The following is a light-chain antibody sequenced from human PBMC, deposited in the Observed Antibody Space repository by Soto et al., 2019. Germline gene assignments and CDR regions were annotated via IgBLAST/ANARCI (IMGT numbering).Light chain of an antibody. Sequence: QSVLTQPPSASGTPGQRVTISCSGNSANIGSNYVYWYQQLPGTAPKLLIYRNNQRPSGVPDRFSGSKSGTSASLAISGLLSEDEADDYCSAWDDSLSGRVFGGGTKLTVL. CDR2: RNN. CDR1: SANIGSNY. J-gene: IGLJ3*02. V-gene: IGLV1-47*01. CDR3: SAWDDSLSGRV.